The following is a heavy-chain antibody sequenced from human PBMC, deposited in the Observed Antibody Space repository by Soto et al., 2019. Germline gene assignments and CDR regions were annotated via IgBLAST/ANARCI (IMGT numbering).Heavy chain of an antibody. CDR1: GFTFSHYG. CDR3: ARYSGKYQGPIDY. CDR2: ISYDGSNK. Sequence: QVPLVESGGGVVQPGRSLRLSCAASGFTFSHYGIHWVREAPGKGLEWLAVISYDGSNKHYADSVKGRFTVSRDNSQNTLYLPMNSLRAEDTAVYFCARYSGKYQGPIDYWGQGTLVTVSS. V-gene: IGHV3-30*03. D-gene: IGHD1-26*01. J-gene: IGHJ4*02.